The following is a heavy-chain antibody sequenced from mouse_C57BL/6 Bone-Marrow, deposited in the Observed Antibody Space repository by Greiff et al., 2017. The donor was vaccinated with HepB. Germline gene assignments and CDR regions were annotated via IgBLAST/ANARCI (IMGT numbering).Heavy chain of an antibody. CDR1: GFTFSSYA. CDR3: TRDYYGSRGRYYFDY. J-gene: IGHJ2*01. D-gene: IGHD1-1*01. Sequence: EVKLMESGEGLVKPGGSLKLSCAASGFTFSSYAMSWVRQTPEKRLEWVAYISSGGDYIYYADTVKGRFTISRDNARNTLYLQMSSLKSEDTAMYYCTRDYYGSRGRYYFDYWGQGTTLTVSS. CDR2: ISSGGDYI. V-gene: IGHV5-9-1*02.